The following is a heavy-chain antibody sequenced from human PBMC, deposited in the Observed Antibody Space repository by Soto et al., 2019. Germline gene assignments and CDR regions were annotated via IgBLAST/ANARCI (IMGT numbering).Heavy chain of an antibody. Sequence: GGSLRLSCAASGFTFSSYSMNWVRQAPGKGLEWVSSISSSSSYIYYADSVKGRFTISRDNAKNSLYLQMNSLRAEDTAVYYCARDSRSLCCEGCCYSHYGKDVWGQGNTVT. CDR2: ISSSSSYI. D-gene: IGHD3-10*01. V-gene: IGHV3-21*01. CDR1: GFTFSSYS. J-gene: IGHJ6*02. CDR3: ARDSRSLCCEGCCYSHYGKDV.